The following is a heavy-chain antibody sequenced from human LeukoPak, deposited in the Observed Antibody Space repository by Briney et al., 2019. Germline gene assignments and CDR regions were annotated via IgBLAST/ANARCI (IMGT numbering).Heavy chain of an antibody. CDR1: GFTFSSYS. V-gene: IGHV3-21*01. CDR2: ISSSSSYI. D-gene: IGHD6-19*01. J-gene: IGHJ4*02. Sequence: PGGSLRLSCAASGFTFSSYSMNWVRQAPGKGLEWVSSISSSSSYIYYADSVKGRFTISRDNAKNSLYLQMSSLRAEDTAVYYCARDVAVAGRADYWGQGTLVTVSS. CDR3: ARDVAVAGRADY.